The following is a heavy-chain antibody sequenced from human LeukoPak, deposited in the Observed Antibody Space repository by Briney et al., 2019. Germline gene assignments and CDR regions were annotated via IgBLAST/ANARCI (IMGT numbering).Heavy chain of an antibody. CDR1: GGSISSYY. Sequence: PSETLSLTCTVSGGSISSYYWSWIRQPPGKGLEWIGYIYYSGSTNYNPSLKSRVTISVDTSKNQFSLKLSSVTAADTAVYYCARQTRGYCSSTSCYSFDHWGQGTLVTVPS. V-gene: IGHV4-59*08. J-gene: IGHJ4*02. CDR2: IYYSGST. CDR3: ARQTRGYCSSTSCYSFDH. D-gene: IGHD2-2*01.